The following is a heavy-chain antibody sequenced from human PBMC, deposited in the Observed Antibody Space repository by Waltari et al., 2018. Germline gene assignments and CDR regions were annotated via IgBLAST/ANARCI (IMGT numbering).Heavy chain of an antibody. D-gene: IGHD3-3*01. Sequence: EVQLVESGGGLVQPGGSLRLSCAASGFTFSDCGMTWVRQAPGKGLEWVANINQEGNEKYYVDSVKGRFTISRDNAKESVSLQMNSLRVEDTAVYYCARCVGWDFWTVMDPWGQGTLVTVSS. J-gene: IGHJ5*02. V-gene: IGHV3-7*01. CDR3: ARCVGWDFWTVMDP. CDR2: INQEGNEK. CDR1: GFTFSDCG.